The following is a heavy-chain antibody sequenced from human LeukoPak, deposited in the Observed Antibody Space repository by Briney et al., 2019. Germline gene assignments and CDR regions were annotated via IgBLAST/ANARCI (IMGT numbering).Heavy chain of an antibody. CDR3: ARDLAYDFWSGYPDFDY. Sequence: GGSLRLSCAASGFTFSSYSMNWVRQAPGKGLEWVSYISSSTIYYADSVKGRFTISRDNAKNSLYLQMNSLRDEDTAVYYCARDLAYDFWSGYPDFDYWGQGTLVTVSS. D-gene: IGHD3-3*01. V-gene: IGHV3-48*02. J-gene: IGHJ4*02. CDR2: ISSSTI. CDR1: GFTFSSYS.